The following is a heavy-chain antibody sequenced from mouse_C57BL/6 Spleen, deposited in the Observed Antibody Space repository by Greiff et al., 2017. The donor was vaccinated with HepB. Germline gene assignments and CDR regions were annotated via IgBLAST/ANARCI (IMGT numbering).Heavy chain of an antibody. D-gene: IGHD2-5*01. CDR3: ARSDYSNFWFAY. V-gene: IGHV1-54*01. CDR2: INPGSGGT. CDR1: GYAFTNYL. J-gene: IGHJ3*01. Sequence: QVQLQQSGAELVRPGTSVKVSCKASGYAFTNYLIEWVKQRPGQGLEWIGVINPGSGGTNYNEKFKGKATLTADKSSSTAYMQRSSLTSEDSAVYFCARSDYSNFWFAYWGQGTLVTVSA.